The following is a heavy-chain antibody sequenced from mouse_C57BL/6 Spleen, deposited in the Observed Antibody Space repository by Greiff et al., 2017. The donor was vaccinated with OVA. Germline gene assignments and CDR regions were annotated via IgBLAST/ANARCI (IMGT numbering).Heavy chain of an antibody. CDR2: INPNNGGT. V-gene: IGHV1-26*01. D-gene: IGHD1-1*01. J-gene: IGHJ2*01. Sequence: EVQLQQSGPELVKPGASVKISCKASGYTFTDYYMNWVKQSHGKSLEWIGDINPNNGGTSYNQKFKGKATLTVDKSSSTAYMELRSLTSEDSAVYYCARGITTVVASPFYWGQGTTLTVSS. CDR1: GYTFTDYY. CDR3: ARGITTVVASPFY.